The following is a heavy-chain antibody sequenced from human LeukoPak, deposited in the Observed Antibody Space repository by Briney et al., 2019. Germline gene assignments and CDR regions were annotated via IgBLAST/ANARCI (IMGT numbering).Heavy chain of an antibody. CDR3: ARDLSSSWFDS. CDR1: GGSITSYY. CDR2: IFYIGST. Sequence: PSETLSLTCTVSGGSITSYYWTWIRQPPGKGLEWIGNIFYIGSTNSNPSLKSRVTISADTSKNQFSLKLSSVTAADTAVYYCARDLSSSWFDSWGQGTLVTVSS. D-gene: IGHD6-13*01. J-gene: IGHJ5*01. V-gene: IGHV4-59*01.